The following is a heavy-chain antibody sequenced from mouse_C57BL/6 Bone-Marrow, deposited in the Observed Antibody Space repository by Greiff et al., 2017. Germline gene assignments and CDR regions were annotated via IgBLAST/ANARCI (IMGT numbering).Heavy chain of an antibody. Sequence: QVQLQQSDAELVKPGASVKISCKVSGYTFTDHTIHWMKQRPEQGLEWIGYIYPRDGSTKYNEKFKGKATLTADKSSSTAYMQLNSLTSEDSAVYFCAREGIYYDYDWGFAYWGQGTLVTVSA. CDR3: AREGIYYDYDWGFAY. J-gene: IGHJ3*01. CDR1: GYTFTDHT. D-gene: IGHD2-4*01. V-gene: IGHV1-78*01. CDR2: IYPRDGST.